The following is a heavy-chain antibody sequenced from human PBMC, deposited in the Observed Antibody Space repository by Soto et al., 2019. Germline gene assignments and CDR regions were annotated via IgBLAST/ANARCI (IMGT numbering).Heavy chain of an antibody. V-gene: IGHV3-33*06. Sequence: QVQLVESGGGVVQPGRSLRLSCAASGFTFSTYGMHWVRQAPGKGLEWVAHIWYDGSNTYYADSVKGRFTISRDNSKNTLYLQMNSLRAEDTAVLYWTKDIPSVHSWGHGTLVTVSS. CDR2: IWYDGSNT. CDR1: GFTFSTYG. J-gene: IGHJ5*01. CDR3: TKDIPSVHS.